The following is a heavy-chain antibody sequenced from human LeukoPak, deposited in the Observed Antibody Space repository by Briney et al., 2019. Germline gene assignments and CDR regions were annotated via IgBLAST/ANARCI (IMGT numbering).Heavy chain of an antibody. CDR1: GGSISSYY. D-gene: IGHD3-3*01. CDR3: ARLSLKVLEWSPTKGKETYYFDS. Sequence: NSSETLSLTCTVSGGSISSYYWSWIRQPPGKGLEWIGYIYYSGSTNYNPSLKSRVTISVDTSKNQFSLKLSSVTAADTAVYYCARLSLKVLEWSPTKGKETYYFDSWGQGTLVTVSS. J-gene: IGHJ4*02. CDR2: IYYSGST. V-gene: IGHV4-59*01.